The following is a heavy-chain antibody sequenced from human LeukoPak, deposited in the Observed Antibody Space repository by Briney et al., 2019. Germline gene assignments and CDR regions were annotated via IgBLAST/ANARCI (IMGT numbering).Heavy chain of an antibody. CDR1: GITFSNYW. D-gene: IGHD4-11*01. Sequence: VGSPRLSCAASGITFSNYWMHWVRQAPGKGLVWVSHINMIGSHTTYADSVKGRFTISRDNAKSTVFLQMNSLRAEDTAVYYCATDDYRGLGYGGQGTLVTVSS. J-gene: IGHJ4*02. CDR2: INMIGSHT. CDR3: ATDDYRGLGY. V-gene: IGHV3-74*01.